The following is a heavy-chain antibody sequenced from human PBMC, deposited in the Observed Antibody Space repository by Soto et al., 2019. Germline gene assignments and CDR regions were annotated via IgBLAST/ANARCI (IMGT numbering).Heavy chain of an antibody. CDR1: GYTFTSYD. D-gene: IGHD3-9*01. Sequence: QVQLVQSGAEVKKPGASVKVSCKASGYTFTSYDINWVRQATGQGLEWMGWMNPNSGNTGYAQKFQGRVTMTRNTSISTAYMELSSLRSEDTAVYYCARLPPRYFDWLLDHDAFDIWGQGTMVIVSS. CDR3: ARLPPRYFDWLLDHDAFDI. J-gene: IGHJ3*02. V-gene: IGHV1-8*01. CDR2: MNPNSGNT.